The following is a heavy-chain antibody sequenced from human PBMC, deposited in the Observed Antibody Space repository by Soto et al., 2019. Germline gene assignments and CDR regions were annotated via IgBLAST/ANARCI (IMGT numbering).Heavy chain of an antibody. J-gene: IGHJ3*02. D-gene: IGHD2-15*01. CDR2: LYIADGT. V-gene: IGHV3-53*01. Sequence: PGGSLRLSCAASGFTVNGKKYITWVRQAPGKGLEWVSALYIADGTFYADSVKGRFTVSIDSSKNTVYLQMNNLRPEDTAVYYCATWLLREHAFDIWGLGTMVTVSS. CDR3: ATWLLREHAFDI. CDR1: GFTVNGKKY.